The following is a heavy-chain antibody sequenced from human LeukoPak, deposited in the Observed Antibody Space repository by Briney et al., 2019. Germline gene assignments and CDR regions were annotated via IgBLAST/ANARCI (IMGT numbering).Heavy chain of an antibody. CDR1: GYSFTSYW. CDR2: IYPGDSDT. D-gene: IGHD6-13*01. CDR3: ARHSISWYYFDY. J-gene: IGHJ4*02. Sequence: GESLDLSCKGSGYSFTSYWIAWVRQLPGKGLEWMGIIYPGDSDTKYSPSFQGQVPSSADNSISSADLQWSSLKASDTAMYYCARHSISWYYFDYLREATHVSVSS. V-gene: IGHV5-51*01.